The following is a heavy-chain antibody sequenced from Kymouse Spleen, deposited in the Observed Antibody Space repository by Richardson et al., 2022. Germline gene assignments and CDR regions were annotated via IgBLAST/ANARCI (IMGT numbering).Heavy chain of an antibody. CDR2: ISWNSGSI. Sequence: EVQLVESGGGLVQPGRSLRLSCAASGFTFDDYAMHWVRQAPGKGLEWVSGISWNSGSIGYADSVKGRFTISRDNAKNSLYLQMNSLRAEDTALYYCAKDKGIAVAGFPYYYYYYGMDVWGQGTTVTVSS. V-gene: IGHV3-9*01. CDR1: GFTFDDYA. D-gene: IGHD6-19*01. CDR3: AKDKGIAVAGFPYYYYYYGMDV. J-gene: IGHJ6*02.